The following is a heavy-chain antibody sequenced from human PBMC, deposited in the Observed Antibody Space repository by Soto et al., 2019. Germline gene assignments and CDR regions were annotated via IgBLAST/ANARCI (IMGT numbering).Heavy chain of an antibody. Sequence: EVQLVESGGGLVQPGGCLRPSCAASGFTFSSGWMSWVRQAPGKGLEWVANIKQDGSEKSYVDSVKGRFTISRDNAKNSLYLQMNSLRAEDTAVYYCARSKYSLDAFDIWGQGTKVTVSS. D-gene: IGHD5-18*01. V-gene: IGHV3-7*03. CDR1: GFTFSSGW. CDR2: IKQDGSEK. J-gene: IGHJ3*02. CDR3: ARSKYSLDAFDI.